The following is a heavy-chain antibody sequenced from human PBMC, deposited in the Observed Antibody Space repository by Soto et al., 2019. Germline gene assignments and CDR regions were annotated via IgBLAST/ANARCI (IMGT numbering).Heavy chain of an antibody. CDR2: INHSGST. D-gene: IGHD5-12*01. Sequence: PSETLSLTCAVYGGSFSGYYWSWIRQPPGKGLEWIGEINHSGSTNYNPSLKSRVTISVDTSKNQFSLKLSSVTAADTAVYYCARGRGMSGYDYYYYYGMDVLGQGTTVTVSS. CDR3: ARGRGMSGYDYYYYYGMDV. J-gene: IGHJ6*02. CDR1: GGSFSGYY. V-gene: IGHV4-34*01.